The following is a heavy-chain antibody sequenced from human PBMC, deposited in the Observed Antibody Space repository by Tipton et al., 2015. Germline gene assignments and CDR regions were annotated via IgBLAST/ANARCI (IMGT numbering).Heavy chain of an antibody. V-gene: IGHV4-31*03. CDR2: IYYSGST. D-gene: IGHD6-19*01. CDR1: GGSISSGGYF. Sequence: TLSLTCTVSGGSISSGGYFWSWIRQHPGKGLEWIVYIYYSGSTYYNPSLKSRVTMSVDTSTNQFSLKLSSVTAADTAVYYCARVSGGYVAGGWDRLGYHYHYGMDVWGQGTTVTVSS. CDR3: ARVSGGYVAGGWDRLGYHYHYGMDV. J-gene: IGHJ6*02.